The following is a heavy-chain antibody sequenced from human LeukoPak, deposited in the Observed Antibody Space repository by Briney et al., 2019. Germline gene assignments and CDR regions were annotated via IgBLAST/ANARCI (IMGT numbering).Heavy chain of an antibody. CDR3: ARDDFDYGGNSQTDY. J-gene: IGHJ4*02. D-gene: IGHD4-23*01. Sequence: GGSLRLSCAASGFTFSSYWMHWVRQAPGKGLVWVSRINSDGSSTSYADSVEGRFTISRDNAKNTLYLQMNSLRAEDTAVYYCARDDFDYGGNSQTDYWGQGTLVTVSS. CDR1: GFTFSSYW. V-gene: IGHV3-74*01. CDR2: INSDGSST.